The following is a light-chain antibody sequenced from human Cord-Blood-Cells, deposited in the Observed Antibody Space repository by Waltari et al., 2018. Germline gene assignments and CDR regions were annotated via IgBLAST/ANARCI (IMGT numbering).Light chain of an antibody. V-gene: IGKV1-5*01. CDR1: QRISSW. CDR3: QQYNSYL. Sequence: DIHMTQSPSTLSASVGDRVTITCRASQRISSWLAWYQQKPGKAPKLLIYDASSLESGVPSSFSGSGSGTEFTLTISSLQPDDFATYYCQQYNSYLFGQGTKLEIK. CDR2: DAS. J-gene: IGKJ2*01.